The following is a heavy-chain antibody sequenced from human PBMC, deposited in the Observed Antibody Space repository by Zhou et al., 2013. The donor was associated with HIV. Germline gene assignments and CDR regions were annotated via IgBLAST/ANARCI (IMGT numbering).Heavy chain of an antibody. J-gene: IGHJ6*03. Sequence: QVQLVQSGAEVKKPGSSVKVSCKASGGTFSSYAISWVRQAPGQGLEWMGGIIPIFGTANYAQKFQGRVTITTDESTSTAYMELSSLRSEDTAVYYCARAHQFHSYGFDYYYMDVWGKGTTVTVSS. CDR2: IIPIFGTA. CDR3: ARAHQFHSYGFDYYYMDV. CDR1: GGTFSSYA. D-gene: IGHD5-18*01. V-gene: IGHV1-69*05.